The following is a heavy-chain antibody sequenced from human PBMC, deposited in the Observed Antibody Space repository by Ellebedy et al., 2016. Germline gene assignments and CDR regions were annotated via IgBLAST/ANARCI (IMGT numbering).Heavy chain of an antibody. V-gene: IGHV3-11*01. CDR2: ITDGGGTT. CDR3: AKDRGVGGAFHI. D-gene: IGHD3-10*01. CDR1: RFTISDYS. Sequence: GESLKISCAASRFTISDYSMSWIRQAPGKGLEWISYITDGGGTTYYADSVKGRFTISRDNIHHSLYLQMNSLRAEDTALYYCAKDRGVGGAFHIWGQGTMVTVSS. J-gene: IGHJ3*02.